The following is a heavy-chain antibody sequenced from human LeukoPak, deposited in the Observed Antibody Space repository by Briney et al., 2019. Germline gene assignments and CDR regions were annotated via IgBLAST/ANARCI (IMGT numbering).Heavy chain of an antibody. J-gene: IGHJ2*01. CDR2: IYSGGST. D-gene: IGHD5-24*01. Sequence: PGRSLRLSCAASGFTFSSYAMHWVRQAPGKGLEWVSVIYSGGSTYYADSVKGRFTISRDNSKNTLYLQMNSLRAEDTAVYYCARDGYNRYFDLWGRGTLVTVSS. V-gene: IGHV3-53*01. CDR1: GFTFSSYA. CDR3: ARDGYNRYFDL.